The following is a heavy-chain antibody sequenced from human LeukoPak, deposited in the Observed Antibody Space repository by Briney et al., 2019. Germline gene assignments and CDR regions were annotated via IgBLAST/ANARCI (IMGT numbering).Heavy chain of an antibody. CDR2: ISNSGGST. J-gene: IGHJ6*02. D-gene: IGHD1-26*01. CDR1: GFTFSTYA. Sequence: PGGSLRLSCAASGFTFSTYAMSWVRQAPGKGLKWFSLISNSGGSTYYADSVEGRFTISRDNSKNTLYLQMNSLRAEDSAVYYCAKLISGSYYYYYGLDVWGQGTTVTVSS. V-gene: IGHV3-23*01. CDR3: AKLISGSYYYYYGLDV.